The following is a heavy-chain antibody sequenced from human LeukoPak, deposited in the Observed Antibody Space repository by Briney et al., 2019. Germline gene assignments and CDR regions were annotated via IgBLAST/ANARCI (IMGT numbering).Heavy chain of an antibody. CDR2: IYYSGST. J-gene: IGHJ4*02. V-gene: IGHV4-30-4*08. CDR1: GGSISSGDYY. Sequence: SETLSLTCIVSGGSISSGDYYWNWIRQPPGKGLEWIRYIYYSGSTYYNPSLKSRLTISVDTSKNQFSLRLSSVTAADTAVYYCARVAVVAARPGSVDYWGQGTLVTVSS. D-gene: IGHD6-6*01. CDR3: ARVAVVAARPGSVDY.